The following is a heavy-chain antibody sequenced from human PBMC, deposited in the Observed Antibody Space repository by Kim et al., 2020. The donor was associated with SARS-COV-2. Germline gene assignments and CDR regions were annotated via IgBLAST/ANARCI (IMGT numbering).Heavy chain of an antibody. CDR3: ARSKLGSDAFDI. Sequence: GGSLRLSCAASGFTFSSYDMHWVRQATGKGLEWVSAIGTAGDPYYPGSVKGRFTISRENAKNSLYLQMNILRAGDTAVYYCARSKLGSDAFDIWGQGTMVTVSS. D-gene: IGHD7-27*01. CDR1: GFTFSSYD. V-gene: IGHV3-13*05. J-gene: IGHJ3*02. CDR2: IGTAGDP.